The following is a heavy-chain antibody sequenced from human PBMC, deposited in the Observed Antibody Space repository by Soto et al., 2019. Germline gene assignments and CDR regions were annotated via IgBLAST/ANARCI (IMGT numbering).Heavy chain of an antibody. V-gene: IGHV3-15*01. CDR2: IKSKTAGGTT. Sequence: GGSLRLSCAASEFTFTNAWMCWVRQAPGKGLEWVGRIKSKTAGGTTDYAAPVQGRFTISRDESRNTLYLQMNGLKTEDTAVYYLTSVDYGHWGQGTLVTVSS. CDR1: EFTFTNAW. J-gene: IGHJ4*02. D-gene: IGHD4-17*01. CDR3: TSVDYGH.